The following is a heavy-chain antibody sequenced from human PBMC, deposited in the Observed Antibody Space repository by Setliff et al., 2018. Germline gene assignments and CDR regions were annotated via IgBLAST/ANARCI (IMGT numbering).Heavy chain of an antibody. CDR1: GFTFSSYA. J-gene: IGHJ3*02. V-gene: IGHV3-23*01. Sequence: GGSLRLSCAASGFTFSSYAMSWVRQAPGKGLEWVSAISGSGISTYYADSVKGRFTISRDNAKNSLYLQMNSLRAEDTAVYYCARDKDFWSGYAFDIWGQGTMVTVSS. CDR2: ISGSGIST. D-gene: IGHD3-3*01. CDR3: ARDKDFWSGYAFDI.